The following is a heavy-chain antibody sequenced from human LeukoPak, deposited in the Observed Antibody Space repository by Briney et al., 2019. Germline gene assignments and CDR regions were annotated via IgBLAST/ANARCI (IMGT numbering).Heavy chain of an antibody. J-gene: IGHJ4*02. CDR1: GFTFSSYS. Sequence: PGGSLRLSCTASGFTFSSYSINWVRQAPGKGLEWVSSISSSSSYTYYADSVKGRFTISRDNAKNSLYLQMNSLRAEDTAVYYCARGTPPPSSDPLDYWGQGTLVTVSS. CDR3: ARGTPPPSSDPLDY. CDR2: ISSSSSYT. D-gene: IGHD2-15*01. V-gene: IGHV3-21*01.